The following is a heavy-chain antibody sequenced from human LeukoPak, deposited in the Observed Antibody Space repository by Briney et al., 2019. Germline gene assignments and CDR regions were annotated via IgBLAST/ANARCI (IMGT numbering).Heavy chain of an antibody. V-gene: IGHV1-8*01. Sequence: GASVKVSCKASGYTFTSYDINWVRQATGQGLEWIGWMNPNSGNTGYAQKFQGRVTMTRNTSISTAYMELSSLRSEDTAVYYCAGVSGENDDAFDIWGQGTMFTVSS. CDR2: MNPNSGNT. CDR3: AGVSGENDDAFDI. J-gene: IGHJ3*02. D-gene: IGHD3-10*01. CDR1: GYTFTSYD.